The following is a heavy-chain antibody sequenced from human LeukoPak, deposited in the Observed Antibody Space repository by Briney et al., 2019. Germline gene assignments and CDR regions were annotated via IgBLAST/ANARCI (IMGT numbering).Heavy chain of an antibody. V-gene: IGHV3-23*01. D-gene: IGHD7-27*01. CDR1: GFTFSSYT. CDR2: ITTGGPNT. CDR3: AKDGGLWVSAHWGDS. Sequence: GGSLRLSCTASGFTFSSYTISWVRQAPGKGLKWVSTITTGGPNTYYADSVKGRFTVSRDDSKNTLYLQMNSLRAEDTAVYYCAKDGGLWVSAHWGDSWGRGTLVPVSS. J-gene: IGHJ4*02.